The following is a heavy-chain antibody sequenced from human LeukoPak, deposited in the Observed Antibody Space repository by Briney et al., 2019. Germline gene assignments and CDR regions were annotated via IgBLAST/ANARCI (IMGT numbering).Heavy chain of an antibody. J-gene: IGHJ3*02. CDR3: AKDLQGSLDI. CDR1: EFSVGSNY. Sequence: GGSLRLSCAASEFSVGSNYMTWVRQAPGKGLEWVSLIYSGGSTYYADSVKGRFTISRDNSKNTLYLQMNSLRAEDTAVYYCAKDLQGSLDIWGQGTMVTVSS. D-gene: IGHD6-19*01. CDR2: IYSGGST. V-gene: IGHV3-66*01.